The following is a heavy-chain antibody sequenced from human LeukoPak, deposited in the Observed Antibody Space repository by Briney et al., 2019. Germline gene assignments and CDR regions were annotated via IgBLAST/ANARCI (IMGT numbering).Heavy chain of an antibody. Sequence: SETLSLTCAVYGGSFSGYYWSWIRQPPGKGLEWIGEINHSGSTNYNPSLKSRVTISVDTSKNQFSLKLSSVTAADTAVYYCARGLGDAAAGDFYYFDSWGQGTLVTVSS. CDR2: INHSGST. V-gene: IGHV4-34*01. CDR1: GGSFSGYY. J-gene: IGHJ4*02. CDR3: ARGLGDAAAGDFYYFDS. D-gene: IGHD6-13*01.